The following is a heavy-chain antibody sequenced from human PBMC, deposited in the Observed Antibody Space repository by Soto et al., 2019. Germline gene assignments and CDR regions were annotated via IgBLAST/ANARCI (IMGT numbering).Heavy chain of an antibody. CDR2: IKQDGSEI. D-gene: IGHD2-2*01. J-gene: IGHJ4*02. CDR3: AKSLSAIPGDS. Sequence: GGSLRLSCTASGFTFSSYWMSWVRQGPGKGPEWVANIKQDGSEIYYVDSVKGRFTISGDNAKSSLYLQMTSLRAEDTAVYHCAKSLSAIPGDSWGQGTLVTVS. CDR1: GFTFSSYW. V-gene: IGHV3-7*05.